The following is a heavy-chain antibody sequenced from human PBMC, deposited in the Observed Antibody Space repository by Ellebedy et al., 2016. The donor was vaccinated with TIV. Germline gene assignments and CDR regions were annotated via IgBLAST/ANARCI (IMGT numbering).Heavy chain of an antibody. CDR2: LYSGGNT. J-gene: IGHJ4*02. V-gene: IGHV3-66*01. Sequence: GGSLRLSCAASGFTFSGYAMSWVRQAPGKGLEWVSILYSGGNTYYADSVQGRFTISRDNSKNTLYLQMNSLRVEDTAVYYCARDGTVTTPTYFDYWGQGTLVTVSS. CDR1: GFTFSGYA. D-gene: IGHD4-11*01. CDR3: ARDGTVTTPTYFDY.